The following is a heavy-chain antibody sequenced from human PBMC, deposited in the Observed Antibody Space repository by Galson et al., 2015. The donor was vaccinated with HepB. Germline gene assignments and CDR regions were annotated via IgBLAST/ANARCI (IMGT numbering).Heavy chain of an antibody. J-gene: IGHJ4*02. CDR3: AYGSGSYFLDN. D-gene: IGHD3-10*01. Sequence: SLRLSCATSGISFDSYAMHWVRQAPGKGLEWMAVISYDGGTTFHADSVKGRFTISRDNSGKTLYLQMNSLGSDDTAIYYCAYGSGSYFLDNWGQGTLVTASS. CDR1: GISFDSYA. V-gene: IGHV3-30*14. CDR2: ISYDGGTT.